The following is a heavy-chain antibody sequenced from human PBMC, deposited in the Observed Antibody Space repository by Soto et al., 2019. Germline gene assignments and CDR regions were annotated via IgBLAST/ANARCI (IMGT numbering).Heavy chain of an antibody. J-gene: IGHJ6*02. Sequence: QVQLVQSGAEVKKPGSSVKVSCKASGGTFSSYAISWVRQAPGQGLEWMGGIIPIFGTANYAQKLQGRVTITADESTSTACMELSILRSEDTAVDYCARASIAARRDSYYYGMDGWGQGTTCTVSS. CDR3: ARASIAARRDSYYYGMDG. CDR1: GGTFSSYA. D-gene: IGHD6-6*01. V-gene: IGHV1-69*01. CDR2: IIPIFGTA.